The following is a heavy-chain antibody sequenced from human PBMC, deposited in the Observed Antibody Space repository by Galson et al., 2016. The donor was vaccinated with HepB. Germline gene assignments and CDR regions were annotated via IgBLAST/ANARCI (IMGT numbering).Heavy chain of an antibody. CDR3: AWGDTMSTWAIDY. CDR2: IIPIFATT. CDR1: GGTFSTYT. J-gene: IGHJ4*02. Sequence: SVKVSCKASGGTFSTYTISWVRQAPGQGPEWMGGIIPIFATTNYAQKFQGRVTFTADESTSTAYMELTSLRSEDTAVYYCAWGDTMSTWAIDYWGQGTLVTVSS. D-gene: IGHD2/OR15-2a*01. V-gene: IGHV1-69*13.